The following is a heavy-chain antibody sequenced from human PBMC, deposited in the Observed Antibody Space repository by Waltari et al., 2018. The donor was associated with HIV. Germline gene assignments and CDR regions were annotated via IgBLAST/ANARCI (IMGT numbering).Heavy chain of an antibody. D-gene: IGHD6-6*01. CDR2: IKHRGST. V-gene: IGHV4-34*01. CDR1: GGSFSGYY. Sequence: QVQLQQWGAGLLKPSETLSLTCAVYGGSFSGYYWSWIRQPPGKGLEWMGEIKHRGSTNYNPSRKGGIHKSVDTSKNRVPRKLGFVTAAETAVYYCAGGQNIAARRGGGSPWFDPWGQGTLVTVSS. CDR3: AGGQNIAARRGGGSPWFDP. J-gene: IGHJ5*02.